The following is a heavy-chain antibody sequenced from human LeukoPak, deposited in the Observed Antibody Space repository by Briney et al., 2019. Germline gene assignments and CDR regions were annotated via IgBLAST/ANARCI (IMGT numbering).Heavy chain of an antibody. V-gene: IGHV3-15*01. CDR3: TTSHEYCSGGSCYAY. CDR2: IKSKTDGWTT. Sequence: GGSLRLSCAASGFTFSNAWISWVRQAPGKGLEWVGRIKSKTDGWTTDYAAPVKGRFTISRDDSKNTLYLQMNSLKAEDTAVYYCTTSHEYCSGGSCYAYWGQGTLVTVSS. D-gene: IGHD2-15*01. CDR1: GFTFSNAW. J-gene: IGHJ4*02.